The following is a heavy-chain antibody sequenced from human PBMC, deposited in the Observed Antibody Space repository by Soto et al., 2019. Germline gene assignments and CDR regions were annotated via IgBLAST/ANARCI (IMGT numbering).Heavy chain of an antibody. CDR1: GGSISSSSYY. V-gene: IGHV4-39*01. CDR3: ARPRGIVVVPAAMVGPDYYMDV. J-gene: IGHJ6*03. Sequence: PSETLSLTCTVSGGSISSSSYYWGWIRQPPGKGLEWIGSIYYSGSTYYNPSLKSRVTISVDTSKNQFSLKLSSVTAADTAVYYCARPRGIVVVPAAMVGPDYYMDVWGKGTTVTVSS. CDR2: IYYSGST. D-gene: IGHD2-2*01.